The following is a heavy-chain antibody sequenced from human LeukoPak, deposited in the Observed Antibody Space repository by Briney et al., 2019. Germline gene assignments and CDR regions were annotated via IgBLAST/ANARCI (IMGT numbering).Heavy chain of an antibody. V-gene: IGHV3-30*07. D-gene: IGHD5-18*01. Sequence: AGGSLRLSCAASGFTFSSYAMHWVRQAPGKGLEWVAVIGYDGSNKNYADSVKGRFTISRDNSKNTLYLQMDSLRAEDTAVYYCARGHSYGYFDYWGQGTLVTVSS. CDR1: GFTFSSYA. J-gene: IGHJ4*02. CDR2: IGYDGSNK. CDR3: ARGHSYGYFDY.